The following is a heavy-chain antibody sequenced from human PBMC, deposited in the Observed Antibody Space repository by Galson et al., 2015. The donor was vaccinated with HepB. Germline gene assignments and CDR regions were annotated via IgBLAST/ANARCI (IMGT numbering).Heavy chain of an antibody. D-gene: IGHD1-26*01. CDR2: IYYSGST. V-gene: IGHV4-39*01. J-gene: IGHJ4*02. CDR1: GGSISSSSYY. CDR3: ARRPIVGATPHYFDY. Sequence: ETLSLTCTVSGGSISSSSYYWGWIRQPPGKGLEWIGSIYYSGSTYYNPSLKSRVTISVDTSKNQFSLKLSSVTAADTAVYYCARRPIVGATPHYFDYWGQGTLVTVSS.